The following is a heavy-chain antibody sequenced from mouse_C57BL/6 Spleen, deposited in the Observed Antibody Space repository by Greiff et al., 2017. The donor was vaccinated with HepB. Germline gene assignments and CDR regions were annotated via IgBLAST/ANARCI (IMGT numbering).Heavy chain of an antibody. CDR3: ARVYGSSYYFDY. J-gene: IGHJ2*01. CDR2: ISYDGSN. V-gene: IGHV3-6*01. Sequence: EVKLQESGPGLVKPSQSLSLTCSVTGYSITSGYYWNWIRQFPGNKLEWMGYISYDGSNNYNPSLKSRFSITRDTSKNQFFLKLNSVTTEDTATYYCARVYGSSYYFDYWGQGTTLTVSS. D-gene: IGHD1-1*01. CDR1: GYSITSGYY.